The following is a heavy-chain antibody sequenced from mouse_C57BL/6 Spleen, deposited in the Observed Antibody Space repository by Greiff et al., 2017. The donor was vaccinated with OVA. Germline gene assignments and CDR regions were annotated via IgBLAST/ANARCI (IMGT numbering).Heavy chain of an antibody. CDR3: ARGITPVASPHFDV. D-gene: IGHD1-1*01. J-gene: IGHJ1*03. CDR1: GYSITSGYY. Sequence: VQLQQSGPGLVKPSQSLSLTCSVTGYSITSGYYWNWIRQFPGNKLEWMGYISYDGSNNYNPSLKNRISITRDTSKNQFFLKLNSVTTEDTATYYCARGITPVASPHFDVWGTGTTVTVSS. V-gene: IGHV3-6*01. CDR2: ISYDGSN.